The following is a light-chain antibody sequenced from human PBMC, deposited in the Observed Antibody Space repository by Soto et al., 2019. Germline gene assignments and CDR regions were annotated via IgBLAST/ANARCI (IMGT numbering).Light chain of an antibody. CDR3: CSFGGSYTI. CDR1: SSDVGGYNY. Sequence: QSVLTQPRSVSGSPGQSVTISCTGTSSDVGGYNYVSWYKQHPGKAPKLMIYDVSERPSGVPDRFSGSKSGNTASLTISGLQAEDEADYYCCSFGGSYTIFGGGTKLTVL. J-gene: IGLJ2*01. V-gene: IGLV2-11*01. CDR2: DVS.